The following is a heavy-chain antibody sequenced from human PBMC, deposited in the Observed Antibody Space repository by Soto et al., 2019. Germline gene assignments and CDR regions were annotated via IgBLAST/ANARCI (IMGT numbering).Heavy chain of an antibody. CDR3: ARSGYCSGGSCEGYYYYGMDV. Sequence: EVQLVESGGGLVQPGGSLRLSCAASGFTFSSYSMNWVRQAPGKGLEWVSYISSSSSTIYYADSVKGRFTISRDNAKNSLYLQMNSLRDEDTAVYYCARSGYCSGGSCEGYYYYGMDVWGQGTTVTVSS. D-gene: IGHD2-15*01. V-gene: IGHV3-48*02. CDR2: ISSSSSTI. CDR1: GFTFSSYS. J-gene: IGHJ6*02.